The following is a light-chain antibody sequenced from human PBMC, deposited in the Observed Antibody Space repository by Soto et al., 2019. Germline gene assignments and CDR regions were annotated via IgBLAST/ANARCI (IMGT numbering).Light chain of an antibody. Sequence: DIQMTQSPSTLSASVGDRVTITCRASQSISSWLAWYQQKPGKAPKLLIYDASSLESGVPSKFSGSGSGTEFTLTISSLQPDDFATYYCQQYISYSPGTFGXGTKXXXK. V-gene: IGKV1-5*01. CDR2: DAS. CDR1: QSISSW. J-gene: IGKJ1*01. CDR3: QQYISYSPGT.